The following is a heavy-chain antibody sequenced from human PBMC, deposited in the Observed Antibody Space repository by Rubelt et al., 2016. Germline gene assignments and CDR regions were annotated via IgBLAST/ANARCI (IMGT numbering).Heavy chain of an antibody. J-gene: IGHJ4*02. CDR1: FTFSSYA. Sequence: FTFSSYAMHWVRQAPGKGLEYVSAISSNGGSTYYADSVKGRFTISRDNAKNSLYLQMNSLRAEDTAVYYCASEGNWSGYFAFDYWGQGTLVTVSS. V-gene: IGHV3-64*04. CDR3: ASEGNWSGYFAFDY. D-gene: IGHD3-3*01. CDR2: ISSNGGST.